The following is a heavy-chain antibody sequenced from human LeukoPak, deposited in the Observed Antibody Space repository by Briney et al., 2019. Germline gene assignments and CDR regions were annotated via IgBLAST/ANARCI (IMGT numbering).Heavy chain of an antibody. CDR3: ARGPIVVVTRTEWYFDY. CDR1: GFTFSSYA. V-gene: IGHV3-30-3*01. Sequence: PGRSLRLSCAASGFTFSSYAMHWVRQAPGKGLEWVAVISYDGSNKYYADSVKGRFTISRDNSKNTLYLQMNSLRAEDTAVYYCARGPIVVVTRTEWYFDYWGQGTLVTVSS. D-gene: IGHD3-22*01. J-gene: IGHJ4*02. CDR2: ISYDGSNK.